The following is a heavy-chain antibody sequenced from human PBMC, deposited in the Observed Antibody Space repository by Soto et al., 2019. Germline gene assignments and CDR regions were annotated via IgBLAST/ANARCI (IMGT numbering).Heavy chain of an antibody. CDR2: ISNIGTYI. CDR3: ARVTFYYGSGRDYYYMDV. D-gene: IGHD3-10*01. Sequence: EVQLVESGGGLVKPGGSLRLSCAASGFTFSSFSLTWVRQAPGKGLEWVSSISNIGTYIYYADSVKGRFTISRDNAKNSLYRQMNSLRAEDTAVYYCARVTFYYGSGRDYYYMDVWGKGTTVAVAS. CDR1: GFTFSSFS. V-gene: IGHV3-21*01. J-gene: IGHJ6*03.